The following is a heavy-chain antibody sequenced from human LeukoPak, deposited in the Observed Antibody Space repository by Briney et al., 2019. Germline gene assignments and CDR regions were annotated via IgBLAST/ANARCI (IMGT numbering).Heavy chain of an antibody. V-gene: IGHV3-7*05. CDR1: GFXFSNYW. J-gene: IGHJ6*02. D-gene: IGHD6-13*01. Sequence: GGSLRLSCTASGFXFSNYWMSWVRQTPEKGLEWVANIKQDGSEKVYLDSVKGRFTISRDNAQTSLYLHMNSLRAEDTAVYYCARDPYSSSWSYGMDVWGQGTTVTVSS. CDR2: IKQDGSEK. CDR3: ARDPYSSSWSYGMDV.